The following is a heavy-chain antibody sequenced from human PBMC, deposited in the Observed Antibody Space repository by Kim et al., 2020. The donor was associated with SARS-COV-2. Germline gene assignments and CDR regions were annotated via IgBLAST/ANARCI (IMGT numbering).Heavy chain of an antibody. V-gene: IGHV4-61*01. D-gene: IGHD3-3*01. CDR3: ARAQWDFWSGYYGGMDV. Sequence: SETLSLTCTVSGGSVSSGSYYWSWIRQPPGKGLEWIGYIYYSGSTNYNPSLKSRVTISVDTSKNQFSLKLSSVTAADTAVYYCARAQWDFWSGYYGGMDV. J-gene: IGHJ6*01. CDR1: GGSVSSGSYY. CDR2: IYYSGST.